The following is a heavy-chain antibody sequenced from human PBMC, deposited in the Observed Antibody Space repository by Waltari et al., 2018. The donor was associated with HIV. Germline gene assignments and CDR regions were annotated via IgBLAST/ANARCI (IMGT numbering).Heavy chain of an antibody. V-gene: IGHV3-30*03. CDR3: ATGQQVWETWSQLDY. CDR2: ISFDGSNQ. J-gene: IGHJ4*02. D-gene: IGHD1-1*01. Sequence: QVQLVEPGGGVVQPGRSLRLSCDASGFTFRNYGLHWVRQAPGKGLEWVAVISFDGSNQYYTDSVRGRFTISRDNSKKKVFLQMNSLRLDDSALYYCATGQQVWETWSQLDYWGQGTLVIVSS. CDR1: GFTFRNYG.